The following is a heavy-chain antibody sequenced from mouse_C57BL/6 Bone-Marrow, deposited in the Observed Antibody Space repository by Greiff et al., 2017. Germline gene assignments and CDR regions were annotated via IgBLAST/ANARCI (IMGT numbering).Heavy chain of an antibody. D-gene: IGHD2-4*01. Sequence: EVKLVESGGDLVKPGGSLKLSCAASGFTFSSYGMSWVRQTPDKRLEWVATISSGGSYTYYPDSVKGRFPISRDNAKNTLYLQMSSLKSEDTAMYYCARQIYYDYDPLAYWGQGTLVTVSA. V-gene: IGHV5-6*02. CDR3: ARQIYYDYDPLAY. CDR2: ISSGGSYT. J-gene: IGHJ3*01. CDR1: GFTFSSYG.